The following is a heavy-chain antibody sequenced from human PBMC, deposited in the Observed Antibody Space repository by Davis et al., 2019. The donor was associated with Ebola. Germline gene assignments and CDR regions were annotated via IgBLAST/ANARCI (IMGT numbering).Heavy chain of an antibody. CDR3: ARDAFSLSRYDTEDH. V-gene: IGHV3-48*03. CDR2: ISGSATST. Sequence: GGSLRLSCAASGFTFYRYEMNWVRQAPGKGLEWVSYISGSATSTFYADSVKGRFTISRDNARDSLYLQMDSLRVEDTAIYYCARDAFSLSRYDTEDHWGQGTRVTVSS. J-gene: IGHJ4*02. CDR1: GFTFYRYE. D-gene: IGHD3-9*01.